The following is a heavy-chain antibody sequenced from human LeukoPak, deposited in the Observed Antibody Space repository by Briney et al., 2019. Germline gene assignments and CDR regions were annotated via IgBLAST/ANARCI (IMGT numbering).Heavy chain of an antibody. D-gene: IGHD3-9*01. Sequence: GGSLRLSCAASGFTFSDYYMSWIRQAPGKGLEWVSYITSSSSYTNYADSVKGRFTISRDNAKNSLYLQMNSLRAEDTAVYYWAREGILTANDAFDIWGQGTMVTVSS. CDR1: GFTFSDYY. CDR3: AREGILTANDAFDI. J-gene: IGHJ3*02. V-gene: IGHV3-11*06. CDR2: ITSSSSYT.